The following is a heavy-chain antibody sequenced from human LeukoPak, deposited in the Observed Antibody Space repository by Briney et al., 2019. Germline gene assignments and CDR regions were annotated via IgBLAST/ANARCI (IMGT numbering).Heavy chain of an antibody. CDR2: INPNSGGT. CDR1: GYTFTGYY. CDR3: AGDRITMIYAYYYGMDV. Sequence: ASVKVSCKASGYTFTGYYMHWVRQAPGQGLEWMGWINPNSGGTNYAQKFQGWVTMTRDTSISTAYMELSRLRSDDTAVYYCAGDRITMIYAYYYGMDVWGQGTTVTVSS. V-gene: IGHV1-2*04. D-gene: IGHD3-22*01. J-gene: IGHJ6*02.